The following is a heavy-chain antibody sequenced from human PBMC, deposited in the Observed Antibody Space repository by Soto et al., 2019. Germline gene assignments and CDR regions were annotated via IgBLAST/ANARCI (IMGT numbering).Heavy chain of an antibody. V-gene: IGHV4-30-4*01. D-gene: IGHD7-27*01. CDR2: IYKSATT. CDR1: GDSISNLDYF. J-gene: IGHJ5*01. CDR3: ARGRYCLTGRCFPNWFDS. Sequence: SETLSLTCSVSGDSISNLDYFWAWIRQPPGQALEYIGYIYKSATTYYNPSFESRIAISVDTSKSQFPLNVTSVTAADTAVYFCARGRYCLTGRCFPNWFDSWGQGALVTVSS.